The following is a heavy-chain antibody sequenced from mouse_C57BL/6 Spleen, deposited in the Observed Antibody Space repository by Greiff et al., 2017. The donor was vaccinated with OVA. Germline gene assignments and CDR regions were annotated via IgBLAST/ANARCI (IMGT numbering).Heavy chain of an antibody. V-gene: IGHV1-52*01. Sequence: VQLQQPGAELVRPGSSVKLSCKASGYTFTSYWMHWVKQRPIQGLEWIGNIDPSDSETHYNQKFKDKATLTVDKSSSTAYMQLSSLTSEDSAVYYCVSNYEDYAMDYWGQGTSVTVSS. D-gene: IGHD2-5*01. CDR3: VSNYEDYAMDY. CDR1: GYTFTSYW. J-gene: IGHJ4*01. CDR2: IDPSDSET.